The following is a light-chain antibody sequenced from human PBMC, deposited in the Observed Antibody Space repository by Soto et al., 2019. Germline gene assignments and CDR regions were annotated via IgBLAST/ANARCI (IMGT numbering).Light chain of an antibody. CDR3: QRYNRWPLA. J-gene: IGKJ4*01. CDR2: DAY. V-gene: IGKV3-15*01. CDR1: QGIVST. Sequence: EIVMTQSPATLSVSPGDRATLSCRASQGIVSTLAWYQQKPGQTPRLLIYDAYIRATGVPARFSASGSGTEFTLTINSLQSEDFAVYYCQRYNRWPLAFGGGTKVDIK.